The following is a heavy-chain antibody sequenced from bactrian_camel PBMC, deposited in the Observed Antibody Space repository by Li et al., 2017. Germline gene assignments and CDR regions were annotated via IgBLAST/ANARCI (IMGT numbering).Heavy chain of an antibody. V-gene: IGHV3S40*01. Sequence: VQLVESGGGLVQPGGSLRLSCAASGFTFSSYDMNWVRQAPGKGLEWVSASNDGGGTTYYADSVKGRFTISQDKGKNTVYLLMNSLKPDDSGTYYCAYESGTTPDLCRRRGPGGYFGQGTQVTVS. CDR1: GFTFSSYD. D-gene: IGHD7*01. CDR2: SNDGGGTT. J-gene: IGHJ4*01.